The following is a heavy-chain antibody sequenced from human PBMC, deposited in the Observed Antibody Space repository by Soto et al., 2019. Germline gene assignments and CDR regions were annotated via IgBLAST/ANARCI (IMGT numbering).Heavy chain of an antibody. CDR3: AREWYYYDSSGLRFDY. CDR2: ISAYNGNT. D-gene: IGHD3-22*01. Sequence: ASVKVSCKASGYTFTSYGISWVRQAPGQGLEWMGWISAYNGNTNYAQKLQGRVTMTTDTSTSTAYMELRSLRSEDTAVYYCAREWYYYDSSGLRFDYWGQGTLVTVSS. V-gene: IGHV1-18*01. CDR1: GYTFTSYG. J-gene: IGHJ4*02.